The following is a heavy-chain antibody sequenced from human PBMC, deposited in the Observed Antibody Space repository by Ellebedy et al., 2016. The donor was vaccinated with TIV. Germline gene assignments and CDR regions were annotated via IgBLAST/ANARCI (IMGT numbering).Heavy chain of an antibody. D-gene: IGHD1-14*01. Sequence: GESLKISCAASGLVFSDYCMTWLRVSPGKGPEWVATIPSVGIEQSYADSVKGRFTVSRDNTENSMYLQLNSLRADDTGVYYCSRGGRKTSYFWQYWGQGTALTVSP. J-gene: IGHJ4*02. CDR3: SRGGRKTSYFWQY. CDR2: IPSVGIEQ. V-gene: IGHV3-7*03. CDR1: GLVFSDYC.